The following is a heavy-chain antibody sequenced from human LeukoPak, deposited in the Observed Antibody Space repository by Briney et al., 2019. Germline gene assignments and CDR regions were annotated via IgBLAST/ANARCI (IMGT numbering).Heavy chain of an antibody. J-gene: IGHJ3*02. V-gene: IGHV5-51*01. CDR1: GKILNTYW. CDR2: SYLGSSDI. D-gene: IGHD6-19*01. CDR3: ARALRRTRLDAFDI. Sequence: GESLKISCQVAGKILNTYWIGCVRQMPGKGLEWMGISYLGSSDITYSTSFRGQVTISADKSTNTAYMQWRRLKASDTAIYYCARALRRTRLDAFDIWGQGTLVTVSS.